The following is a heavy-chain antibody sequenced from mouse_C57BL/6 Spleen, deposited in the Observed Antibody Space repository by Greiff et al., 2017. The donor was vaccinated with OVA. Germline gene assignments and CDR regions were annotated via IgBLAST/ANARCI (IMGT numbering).Heavy chain of an antibody. Sequence: QVQLTESVAALSRPVASLTLSCPASCYTFPSYGLSWVTQSPGQCLAWLGEIYPRSGNTYYNEKFKGKATLTADKSSSTAYMEIRSLKSEDSAVYFCARQGDYSKGYADWGQGTLVTVSA. CDR2: IYPRSGNT. CDR3: ARQGDYSKGYAD. CDR1: CYTFPSYG. D-gene: IGHD2-5*01. J-gene: IGHJ3*01. V-gene: IGHV1-81*01.